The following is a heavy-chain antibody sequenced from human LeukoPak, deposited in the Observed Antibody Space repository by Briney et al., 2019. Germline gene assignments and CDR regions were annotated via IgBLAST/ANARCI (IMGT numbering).Heavy chain of an antibody. J-gene: IGHJ4*02. CDR1: GGSISSSSYY. D-gene: IGHD3-10*01. CDR2: INHSGST. Sequence: PSETLSLACTVSGGSISSSSYYWSWIRQPPGKGLEWIGEINHSGSTNYNPSLKSRVTISVDTSKNQFSLKLSSVTAADTAVYYCARLPGRITMVRGVRSPAPEADYWGQGTLVTVSS. CDR3: ARLPGRITMVRGVRSPAPEADY. V-gene: IGHV4-39*07.